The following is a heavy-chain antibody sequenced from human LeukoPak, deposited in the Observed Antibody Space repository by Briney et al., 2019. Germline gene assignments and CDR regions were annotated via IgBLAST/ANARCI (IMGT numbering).Heavy chain of an antibody. Sequence: KPSETLSLTCTVSGGSISSSSYYWGWIRQPPGKGLEWIGSIYYSGSTYYNPSLKSRVTISVDTSKNQFSLKLSSVTAADTVVYYCARLGIAVAGDNFDYWGQGTLVTVSS. CDR3: ARLGIAVAGDNFDY. CDR2: IYYSGST. CDR1: GGSISSSSYY. V-gene: IGHV4-39*01. D-gene: IGHD6-19*01. J-gene: IGHJ4*02.